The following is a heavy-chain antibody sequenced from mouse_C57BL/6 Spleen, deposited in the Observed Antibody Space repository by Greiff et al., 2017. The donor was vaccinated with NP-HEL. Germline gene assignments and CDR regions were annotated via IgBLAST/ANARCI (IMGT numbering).Heavy chain of an antibody. J-gene: IGHJ4*01. V-gene: IGHV1-39*01. D-gene: IGHD1-1*01. Sequence: QVVESGPELVKPGASVKISCKASGYSFTDYKMNWVKQSNGKSLEWIGVINPNYGTTSYPSHVKGKATLTVDQSSSTAYMQLNSLTSEDSAVYYCARYYYGSSYYAMDYWGQGTSVTVSS. CDR3: ARYYYGSSYYAMDY. CDR1: GYSFTDYK. CDR2: INPNYGTT.